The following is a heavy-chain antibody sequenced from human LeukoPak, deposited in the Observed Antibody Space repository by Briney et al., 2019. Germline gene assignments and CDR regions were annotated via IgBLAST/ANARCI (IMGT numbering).Heavy chain of an antibody. CDR2: IYYSGST. J-gene: IGHJ3*02. Sequence: SETLSLTCTVSGGSISSGGYYWSWIRQHPGKGLEWIGYIYYSGSTYYNPSLKSRVTISVDTSKNQFSLKLSSVTAADTAVYYCARAFPGAFDIWGQGTMVTVSS. CDR1: GGSISSGGYY. V-gene: IGHV4-31*03. CDR3: ARAFPGAFDI.